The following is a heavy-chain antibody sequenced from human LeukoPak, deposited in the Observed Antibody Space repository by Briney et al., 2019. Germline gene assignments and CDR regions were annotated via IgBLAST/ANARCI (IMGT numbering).Heavy chain of an antibody. Sequence: ASVKVSCKVSGYTLTKLSMHWVRQAPGKGLEWMGGFDPEDGVTIYAQKFQGRVTMTEDTSTDTAYMELSSLRSEDTAVYYCATRSLLLWFAAFDIWGQGTMVTVSS. D-gene: IGHD3-10*01. CDR2: FDPEDGVT. V-gene: IGHV1-24*01. CDR3: ATRSLLLWFAAFDI. CDR1: GYTLTKLS. J-gene: IGHJ3*02.